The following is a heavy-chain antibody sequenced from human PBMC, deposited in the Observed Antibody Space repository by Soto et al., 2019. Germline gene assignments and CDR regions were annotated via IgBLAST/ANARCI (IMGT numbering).Heavy chain of an antibody. V-gene: IGHV1-18*01. CDR3: ARDPPPPDY. CDR2: ISAYNGDP. Sequence: QVQLVQSGAEVKKPGASVKVSCKASGYTFASYAISWMRQAPGQGLEWMGWISAYNGDPNYAQKPXGRVTMTTDTSTSTAYMELRSLRSDDTAVYYCARDPPPPDYWGQGTLVTVSS. CDR1: GYTFASYA. J-gene: IGHJ4*02.